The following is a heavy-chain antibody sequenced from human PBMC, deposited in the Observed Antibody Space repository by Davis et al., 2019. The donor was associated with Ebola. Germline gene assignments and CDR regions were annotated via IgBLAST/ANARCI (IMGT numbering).Heavy chain of an antibody. J-gene: IGHJ4*02. D-gene: IGHD2-21*02. CDR3: ASLTLGYVTSLFDY. Sequence: PSETLSLTCAVYGGSFSGYYWSWIRQPPGKGLEWIGEINHSGSTNYNPSLKSRVTISVDTSKNQFSLKLSSVTAADTAVYYCASLTLGYVTSLFDYWGQGTLVTVSS. CDR1: GGSFSGYY. CDR2: INHSGST. V-gene: IGHV4-34*01.